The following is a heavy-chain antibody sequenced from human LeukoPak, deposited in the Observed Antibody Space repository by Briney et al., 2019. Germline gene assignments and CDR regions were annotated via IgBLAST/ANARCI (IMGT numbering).Heavy chain of an antibody. CDR2: IRYDGSNK. CDR1: GFTFSSYG. J-gene: IGHJ4*02. CDR3: AKGGSGHFDWLLETIDYFDY. Sequence: PGGSLRLSCAASGFTFSSYGMHWVRQAPGKGLEWVAFIRYDGSNKYYADSVKGRFTISRDNYKNTLYLQMNSLRAEDTAVYYCAKGGSGHFDWLLETIDYFDYWGQGTLVTVSS. V-gene: IGHV3-30*02. D-gene: IGHD3-9*01.